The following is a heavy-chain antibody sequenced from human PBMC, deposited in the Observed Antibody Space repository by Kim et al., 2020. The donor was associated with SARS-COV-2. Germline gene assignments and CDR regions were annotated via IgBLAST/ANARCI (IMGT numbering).Heavy chain of an antibody. CDR2: ISPGGGV. V-gene: IGHV3-11*04. Sequence: GGSLRLSCAASGLAFSDRHMSWIRQAPGKGPEWVSYISPGGGVAYTDSVKGRFTMSRDNSKKSLYLQMNSLRAEDTGRYYCAGAPREVDFWGQGTLVIVSS. D-gene: IGHD1-26*01. J-gene: IGHJ4*02. CDR1: GLAFSDRH. CDR3: AGAPREVDF.